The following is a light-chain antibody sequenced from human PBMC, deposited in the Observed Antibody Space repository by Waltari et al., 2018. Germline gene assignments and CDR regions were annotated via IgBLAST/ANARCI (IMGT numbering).Light chain of an antibody. J-gene: IGLJ1*01. Sequence: QSALTQSASVSGSPGQSITISCTGASNNIGSYNSVSWYQQHPGKAPKRVIYEANKRPSGVSHRFSASRSGNTASLTISGLQAEDEADYYCCSYGGPSIYVFGNATRVTV. CDR3: CSYGGPSIYV. V-gene: IGLV2-23*01. CDR1: SNNIGSYNS. CDR2: EAN.